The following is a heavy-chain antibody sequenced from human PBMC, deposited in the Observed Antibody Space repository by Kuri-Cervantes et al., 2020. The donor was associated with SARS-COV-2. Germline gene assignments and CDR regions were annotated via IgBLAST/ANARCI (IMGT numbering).Heavy chain of an antibody. CDR3: AIIGTLYNFDAFDI. D-gene: IGHD1-1*01. Sequence: GESLKISCAASGFTFSSYEMNWVRQAPGKGLEWVSYISSSGSTIYYADSVKGRFTISRDNAKNSLYLQMNSLRAEDTAGYYCAIIGTLYNFDAFDIWGQGTMVTVSS. V-gene: IGHV3-48*03. CDR2: ISSSGSTI. CDR1: GFTFSSYE. J-gene: IGHJ3*02.